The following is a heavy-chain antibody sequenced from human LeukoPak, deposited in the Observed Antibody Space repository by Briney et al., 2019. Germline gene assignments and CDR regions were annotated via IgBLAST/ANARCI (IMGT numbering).Heavy chain of an antibody. V-gene: IGHV3-23*01. CDR2: ISGSGGAT. J-gene: IGHJ4*02. D-gene: IGHD2/OR15-2a*01. CDR1: GFTFSSYA. Sequence: GSLRLSCSASGFTFSSYAMSWVRQAPGKGLDWVSVISGSGGATYYADSVKGRFTMSRDNSKNTLYLEMKSLRAEDTAVYYCAKVYDPDSYIDYWGQGTLVTVSS. CDR3: AKVYDPDSYIDY.